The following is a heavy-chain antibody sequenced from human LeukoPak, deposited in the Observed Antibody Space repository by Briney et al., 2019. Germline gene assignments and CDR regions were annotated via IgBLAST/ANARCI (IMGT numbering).Heavy chain of an antibody. CDR3: ARGLSGYCAY. D-gene: IGHD6-19*01. V-gene: IGHV3-74*01. J-gene: IGHJ4*02. CDR2: INSDGTNT. CDR1: GFTFRGSS. Sequence: VGSLRLSYPAAGFTFRGSSMHWVRQAPGKGLMWLSRINSDGTNTGSADFVMGSFTIYRDNTKTPVNLQMNSLRDDDTAVYYSARGLSGYCAYSGQGTPVTVSS.